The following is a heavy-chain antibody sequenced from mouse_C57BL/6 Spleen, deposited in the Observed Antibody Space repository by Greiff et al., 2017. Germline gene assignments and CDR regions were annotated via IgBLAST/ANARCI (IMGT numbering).Heavy chain of an antibody. CDR2: INPNNGGT. CDR1: GYTFTDYY. V-gene: IGHV1-26*01. CDR3: NWDWCAY. D-gene: IGHD4-1*01. J-gene: IGHJ3*01. Sequence: VQLQQSGPELVKPGASVKISCKASGYTFTDYYMNWVKQSHGKSLEWIGDINPNNGGTSYNQKFKGKATLTVDKSSSTAYMELRSLTSEDSAVYYCNWDWCAYWGQGTLVTVSA.